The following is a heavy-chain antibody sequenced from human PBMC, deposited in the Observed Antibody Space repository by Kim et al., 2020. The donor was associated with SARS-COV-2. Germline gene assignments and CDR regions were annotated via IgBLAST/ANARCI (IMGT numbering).Heavy chain of an antibody. J-gene: IGHJ4*02. V-gene: IGHV3-20*04. D-gene: IGHD3-9*01. CDR1: GFTFGDYG. CDR2: INWNGGST. Sequence: GGSLRLSCAASGFTFGDYGMSWVRQAPGKGLEWVSGINWNGGSTGYADSVKGRFTISRDNAKNSLYLQMNSLRAEDTALYYCARDESHYDILTGYYSSYFDYWGQGTLVTVSS. CDR3: ARDESHYDILTGYYSSYFDY.